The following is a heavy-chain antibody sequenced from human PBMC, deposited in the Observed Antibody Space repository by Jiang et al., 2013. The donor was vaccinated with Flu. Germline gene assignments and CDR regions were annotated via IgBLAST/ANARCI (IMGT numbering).Heavy chain of an antibody. Sequence: GLVKPSETLSLTCTVSVSGGSISNYYWSWIRQPPGKGLEWIGYIYYSGSTNXNPSLKSRVTISVDTSKNQFSLKLSSVTAADTAVYYCASLPSGSGSYYRAFVYWGQGTLVTISS. V-gene: IGHV4-59*01. CDR2: IYYSGST. CDR1: GGSISNYY. CDR3: ASLPSGSGSYYRAFVY. J-gene: IGHJ4*02. D-gene: IGHD3-10*01.